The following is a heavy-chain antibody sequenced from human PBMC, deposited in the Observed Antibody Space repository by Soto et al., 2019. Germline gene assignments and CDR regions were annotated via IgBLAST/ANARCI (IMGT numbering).Heavy chain of an antibody. J-gene: IGHJ6*02. CDR3: ARENYYYGMDV. V-gene: IGHV3-53*01. CDR1: GFSVSVNF. Sequence: EVQLVESGGGLIQPGGSLRLSCAASGFSVSVNFMTWVHQAPGKGLEWVSDINGGGSTNYADSVKGRFTISRDTSKNMLYLQMNSLRAEDTAVYYCARENYYYGMDVWGQGTTVTVSS. CDR2: INGGGST.